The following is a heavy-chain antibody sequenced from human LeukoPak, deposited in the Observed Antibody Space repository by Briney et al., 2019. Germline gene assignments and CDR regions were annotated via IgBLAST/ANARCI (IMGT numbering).Heavy chain of an antibody. J-gene: IGHJ4*02. CDR1: GFTFSDYG. CDR3: ARDRNRYLDY. D-gene: IGHD1-14*01. CDR2: IWYDGYNK. Sequence: GGSLRLSCTASGFTFSDYGMHWVRQAPGKGLEWVAIIWYDGYNKYYADSVRGRFTISRDNSKNTVYVQMNNLRAEDTAVYYCARDRNRYLDYWGQGTLLTVSS. V-gene: IGHV3-33*01.